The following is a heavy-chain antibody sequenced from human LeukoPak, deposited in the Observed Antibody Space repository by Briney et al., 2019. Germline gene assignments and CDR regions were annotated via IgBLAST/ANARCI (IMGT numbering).Heavy chain of an antibody. CDR3: AKALMGAYYFDY. J-gene: IGHJ4*02. CDR2: ISGSGDST. Sequence: GGSLRLSCAASGFTFSSYAMSWVRQAPGKGLEWVSLISGSGDSTYYVDSVKGRFTISRDNSKNTLYLQMNSLRVEDTAVYYCAKALMGAYYFDYWGQGTLVTVSS. CDR1: GFTFSSYA. D-gene: IGHD1-26*01. V-gene: IGHV3-23*01.